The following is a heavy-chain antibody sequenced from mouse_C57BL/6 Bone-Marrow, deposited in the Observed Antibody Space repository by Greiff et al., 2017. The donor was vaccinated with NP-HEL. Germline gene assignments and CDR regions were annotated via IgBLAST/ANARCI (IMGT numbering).Heavy chain of an antibody. D-gene: IGHD2-2*01. CDR2: IDPSDSYT. Sequence: QVQLQQPGAELVMPGASVKLSCKASGYTFTSYWMHWVKQRPGQGLEWIGEIDPSDSYTNYNQKFKGKSTLTVDKSSSTAYMQLSSLTSEDSAVYYCARRGAMVTFFDDWGQGTTLTVSS. J-gene: IGHJ2*01. CDR1: GYTFTSYW. V-gene: IGHV1-69*01. CDR3: ARRGAMVTFFDD.